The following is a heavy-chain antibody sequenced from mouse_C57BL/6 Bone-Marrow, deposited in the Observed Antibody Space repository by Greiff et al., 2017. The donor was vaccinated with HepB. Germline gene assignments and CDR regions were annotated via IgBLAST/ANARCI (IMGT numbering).Heavy chain of an antibody. Sequence: VQLQQSGAELVRPGASVKLSCKASGYTFTDYYINWVKQRPGQGLEWIARIYPGSGNTYYNEKFKGKATLTAEKSSSTAYMQLSSLTSEDSAVYFCATLDSSGYGFAYWGQGTLVTVSA. CDR2: IYPGSGNT. CDR1: GYTFTDYY. D-gene: IGHD3-2*02. J-gene: IGHJ3*01. CDR3: ATLDSSGYGFAY. V-gene: IGHV1-76*01.